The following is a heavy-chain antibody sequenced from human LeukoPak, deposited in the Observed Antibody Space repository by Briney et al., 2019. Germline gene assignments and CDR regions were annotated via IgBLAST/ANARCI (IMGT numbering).Heavy chain of an antibody. CDR1: GFTFDRYT. Sequence: GGSLRLSCAASGFTFDRYTMYWVRQLPGKGLEWVSLITRDGSGTYYADSVKGRFTISRDNSRKSLYLQMNSLRAEDTAVYYCARHPGDWGQGTMVTVSS. D-gene: IGHD3-10*01. J-gene: IGHJ3*01. CDR2: ITRDGSGT. CDR3: ARHPGD. V-gene: IGHV3-43*01.